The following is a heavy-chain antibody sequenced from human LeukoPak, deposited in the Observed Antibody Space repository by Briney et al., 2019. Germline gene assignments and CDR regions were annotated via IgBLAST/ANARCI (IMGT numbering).Heavy chain of an antibody. CDR1: GFTFSSYA. CDR3: AKDSLYYGDYVVLGDD. Sequence: PGGSLRLSCAASGFTFSSYAMSWVRQAPGKGLEWVSAISGSGGSTYYADSVKGRFTISRDNSKNTLYLQMNSLRAEDTAVYYCAKDSLYYGDYVVLGDDWGQGTLVTVSS. V-gene: IGHV3-23*01. CDR2: ISGSGGST. J-gene: IGHJ4*02. D-gene: IGHD4-17*01.